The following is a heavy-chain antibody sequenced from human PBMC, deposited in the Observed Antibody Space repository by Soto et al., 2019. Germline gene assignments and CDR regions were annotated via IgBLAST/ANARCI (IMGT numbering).Heavy chain of an antibody. D-gene: IGHD5-12*01. Sequence: QVQLVQSGAEVKKPGSSVKVSCKASGGTFSRYAISWVRQAPGQGLEWMGGIIPIFGTANYAQKFQGRVTITADKSTSTAYMELSSLRSEDTAVYYCAREADAGKWPLRGYYFDYWGQGTLVTVSS. CDR3: AREADAGKWPLRGYYFDY. CDR2: IIPIFGTA. V-gene: IGHV1-69*06. J-gene: IGHJ4*02. CDR1: GGTFSRYA.